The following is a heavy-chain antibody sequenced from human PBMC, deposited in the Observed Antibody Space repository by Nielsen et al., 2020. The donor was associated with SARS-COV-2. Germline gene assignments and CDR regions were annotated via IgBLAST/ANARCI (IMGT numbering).Heavy chain of an antibody. CDR3: ARAYGSGTYCQGA. J-gene: IGHJ5*02. CDR1: GFTFSSYS. D-gene: IGHD3-10*01. Sequence: GESLKISCAASGFTFSSYSMNWVRQAPGKGLVWVSRINDDGSTTSYADSVKGRFTISRDNARNTLYLQMNSLRVEDTAVYYCARAYGSGTYCQGAWGQGTLVTVSS. CDR2: INDDGSTT. V-gene: IGHV3-74*01.